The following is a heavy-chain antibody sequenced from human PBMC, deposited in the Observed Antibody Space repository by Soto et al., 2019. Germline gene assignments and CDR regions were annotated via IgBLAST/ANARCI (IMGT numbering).Heavy chain of an antibody. CDR2: IYHSGST. J-gene: IGHJ5*02. Sequence: SETLSLTCAVSGGSISSSNWWSWVRQPPGKGLEWIGEIYHSGSTNYNPSLKSRVTISVDKSKNQFSLKLSSVTAADTAVYYCTCIAAAGGGGHWFDPWGQGTLVTVS. CDR1: GGSISSSNW. V-gene: IGHV4-4*02. CDR3: TCIAAAGGGGHWFDP. D-gene: IGHD6-13*01.